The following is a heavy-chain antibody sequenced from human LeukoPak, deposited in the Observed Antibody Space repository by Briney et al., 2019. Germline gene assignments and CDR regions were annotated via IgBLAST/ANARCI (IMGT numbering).Heavy chain of an antibody. J-gene: IGHJ4*02. CDR1: GFTFSSYA. Sequence: GGSLRLSCAASGFTFSSYAMSWVRQAPGKGLEWVSAISGSGGSTYYADSVKGRFTISRDNSKNTLYLQMNSLRAEDTPVYYCAKDLGSGYYGSGSYDYWGQGTLVTVSS. D-gene: IGHD3-10*01. CDR2: ISGSGGST. CDR3: AKDLGSGYYGSGSYDY. V-gene: IGHV3-23*01.